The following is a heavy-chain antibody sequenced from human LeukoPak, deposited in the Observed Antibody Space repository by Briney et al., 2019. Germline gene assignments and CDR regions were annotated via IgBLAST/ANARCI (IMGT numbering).Heavy chain of an antibody. CDR1: GYTFSDYY. Sequence: ASVKVSCKASGYTFSDYYMHWVRQAPGQGLEWMGLINPSGGSTSYAQKFQGRVTMTRDMSTSTVYMQLRSLRSEDTAVYYRARDESPRFCSGGSCPTYYLDPWGQGTLVTVSS. CDR2: INPSGGST. V-gene: IGHV1-46*01. CDR3: ARDESPRFCSGGSCPTYYLDP. D-gene: IGHD2-15*01. J-gene: IGHJ5*02.